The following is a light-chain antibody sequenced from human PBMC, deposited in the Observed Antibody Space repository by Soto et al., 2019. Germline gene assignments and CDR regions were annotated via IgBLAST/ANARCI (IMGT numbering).Light chain of an antibody. Sequence: QSALTQSASVSGSPGQSITISCTGTSSDVGNYNYVSWYQQHPGEVPKLIIFNVNNRPSGVSNRFYGSKSGNTASLTISGLQAEDEADYYCSSFTSSTTYVFGTGTKVTVL. CDR3: SSFTSSTTYV. CDR1: SSDVGNYNY. V-gene: IGLV2-14*01. CDR2: NVN. J-gene: IGLJ1*01.